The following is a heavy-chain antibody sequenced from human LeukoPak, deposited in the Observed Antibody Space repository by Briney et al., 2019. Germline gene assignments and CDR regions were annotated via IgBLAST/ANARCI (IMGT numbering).Heavy chain of an antibody. V-gene: IGHV3-23*01. CDR3: AKQTYYYDSSGYYFSH. Sequence: GGSLTLSCAASGFSFSTYAMSWVRQAPGKGLEWVSAISGSGGSTYYADSVKGRFTISRDNSKNTLYLQMNSLRAEDTAVYYCAKQTYYYDSSGYYFSHWGQGTLVTVSS. D-gene: IGHD3-22*01. CDR2: ISGSGGST. J-gene: IGHJ4*02. CDR1: GFSFSTYA.